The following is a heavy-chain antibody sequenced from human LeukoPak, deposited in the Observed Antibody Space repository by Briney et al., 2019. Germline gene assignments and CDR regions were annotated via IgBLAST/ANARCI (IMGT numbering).Heavy chain of an antibody. Sequence: GESLKISCKGSGYRFTNYWIGWVRLMPGKGLEWMGIIYPGDSDTKYSPSFQGQVTISADRSISTAYLQWSSLKASDTAMYYCATRAYCRSTSCSYYFDYWGQGTLVTVSS. J-gene: IGHJ4*02. CDR3: ATRAYCRSTSCSYYFDY. D-gene: IGHD2-2*01. V-gene: IGHV5-51*01. CDR2: IYPGDSDT. CDR1: GYRFTNYW.